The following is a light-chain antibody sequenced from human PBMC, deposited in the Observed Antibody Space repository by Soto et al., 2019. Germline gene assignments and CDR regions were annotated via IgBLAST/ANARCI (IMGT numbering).Light chain of an antibody. V-gene: IGLV4-69*01. CDR1: SGHSSYA. J-gene: IGLJ1*01. CDR2: LNSDGSH. Sequence: QPVLTQSPSASASLGASVKLTCTLSSGHSSYAIAWHQQQPEKGPRYLTKLNSDGSHSKGDGIPDRFSGSSSGAERYLTISSLQSEDEADYYCQTWGTGIRVFGTGTKLTVL. CDR3: QTWGTGIRV.